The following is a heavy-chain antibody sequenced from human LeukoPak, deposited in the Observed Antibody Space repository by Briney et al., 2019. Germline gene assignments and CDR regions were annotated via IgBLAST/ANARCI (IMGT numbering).Heavy chain of an antibody. CDR1: GYTFTSCY. CDR2: INPSGGST. J-gene: IGHJ4*02. D-gene: IGHD3-10*01. V-gene: IGHV1-46*01. Sequence: ASVKVSCKASGYTFTSCYMHWVRQAPGQGLEWTGIINPSGGSTSYAQKFQGRVTMTRDTSTSTVYMGLSSLRSEDTAVYYCARDSNGSGSYPFHYFDYWGQGTLVTVSS. CDR3: ARDSNGSGSYPFHYFDY.